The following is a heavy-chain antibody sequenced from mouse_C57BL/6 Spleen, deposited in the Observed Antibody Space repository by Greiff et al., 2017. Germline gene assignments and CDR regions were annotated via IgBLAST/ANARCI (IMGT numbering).Heavy chain of an antibody. Sequence: VKLVESGPGLVAPSQSLSITCTVSGFSLTSYGVSWVRQPPGKGLEWLGVIWGDGSTNYHSALISRLSISKDNSKSQVFLKLNSLQTDDTATYYCAIFITTVVAPGLAYWGQGTLVTVSA. V-gene: IGHV2-3*01. D-gene: IGHD1-1*01. CDR3: AIFITTVVAPGLAY. J-gene: IGHJ3*01. CDR1: GFSLTSYG. CDR2: IWGDGST.